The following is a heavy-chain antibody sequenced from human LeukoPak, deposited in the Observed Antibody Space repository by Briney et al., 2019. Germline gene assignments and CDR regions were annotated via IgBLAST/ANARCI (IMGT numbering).Heavy chain of an antibody. CDR1: GFTFSIYA. J-gene: IGHJ4*02. V-gene: IGHV3-23*01. CDR2: ISGSGIST. Sequence: PGGSLRLSCAASGFTFSIYATSWVRQAPGKGLAWVSAISGSGISTYYADSVRGRFTISKDNSKNTLYLQMNSLRPEDTAVYYCAKGNGDYVWYFDYWGQGTLVTVSS. D-gene: IGHD4-17*01. CDR3: AKGNGDYVWYFDY.